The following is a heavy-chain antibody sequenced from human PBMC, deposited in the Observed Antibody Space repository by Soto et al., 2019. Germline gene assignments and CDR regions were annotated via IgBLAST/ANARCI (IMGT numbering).Heavy chain of an antibody. CDR1: GGSISSSSYY. D-gene: IGHD3-10*01. V-gene: IGHV4-39*01. CDR3: ASGRKLWFGELLVPWDY. CDR2: IYYSGST. Sequence: PSETLSLTCTVSGGSISSSSYYWGWIRQPPGKGLEWIGSIYYSGSTYYNQSLKSRVTISVDTSKNQYSLKLSSVTAVDTAVYYCASGRKLWFGELLVPWDYWGQGTLVTVSS. J-gene: IGHJ4*02.